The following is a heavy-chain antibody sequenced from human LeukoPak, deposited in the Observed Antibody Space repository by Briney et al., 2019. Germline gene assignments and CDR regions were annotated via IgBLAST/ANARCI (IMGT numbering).Heavy chain of an antibody. CDR2: IYSGGST. D-gene: IGHD2-21*01. V-gene: IGHV3-53*01. Sequence: GGSLRLSCAASGFTVSSNYMSWVRQAPGKGLEWVSVIYSGGSTYYADSVKGRFTISRDNSKNTLYLQMNSLRAEDTAVYYCAKSPPYCGGDCYLDYWGQGALVTVSS. J-gene: IGHJ4*02. CDR1: GFTVSSNY. CDR3: AKSPPYCGGDCYLDY.